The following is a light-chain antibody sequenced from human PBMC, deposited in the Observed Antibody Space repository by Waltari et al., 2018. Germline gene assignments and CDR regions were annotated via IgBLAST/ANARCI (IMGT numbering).Light chain of an antibody. CDR2: DAS. V-gene: IGKV3-20*01. Sequence: EIVLTQSPGSLSLSPGERATLSCRASQSVGQSLSWYQQGPGQAPRLLIYDASTRATGTPGRFSGSGFGTDFSLAVSSLEPEDFAVYFCQHYVNLPVTFGQGTKVEI. CDR3: QHYVNLPVT. J-gene: IGKJ1*01. CDR1: QSVGQS.